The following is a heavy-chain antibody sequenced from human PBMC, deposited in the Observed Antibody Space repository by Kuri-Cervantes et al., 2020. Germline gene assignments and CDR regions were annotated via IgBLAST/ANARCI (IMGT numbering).Heavy chain of an antibody. CDR1: GYTFTSYY. V-gene: IGHV1-46*01. J-gene: IGHJ3*02. CDR3: ARIRVDSLNEDFDI. Sequence: ASVKASCKASGYTFTSYYMHWVRQAPGQGLEWMGIINPGGGNTNYPQKFRGRVTMSRDTSTNTVYMELSSLTSEDTAVYYCARIRVDSLNEDFDIWGQGTMVTVSS. D-gene: IGHD5-12*01. CDR2: INPGGGNT.